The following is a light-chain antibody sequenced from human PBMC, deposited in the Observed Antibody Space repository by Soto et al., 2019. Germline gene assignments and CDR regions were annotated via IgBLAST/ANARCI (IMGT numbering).Light chain of an antibody. CDR2: GAS. CDR1: QSVDIN. J-gene: IGKJ3*01. V-gene: IGKV3-20*01. CDR3: QQYGSSPRT. Sequence: EIVLTQSPGTLSLSPGERATLSCRASQSVDINLAWYQKKPGQAPRLLIYGASSRATGIPDRFSGSGSGTDFTLTISRLEPEDFAVYYCQQYGSSPRTFGPGTKVDNK.